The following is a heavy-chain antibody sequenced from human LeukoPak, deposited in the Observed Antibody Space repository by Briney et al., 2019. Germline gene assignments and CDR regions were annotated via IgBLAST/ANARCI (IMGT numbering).Heavy chain of an antibody. V-gene: IGHV4-61*01. CDR1: GGSVSSGSYY. D-gene: IGHD5-24*01. CDR2: IYYSGST. CDR3: ARRRDGYNSLFDY. Sequence: PSETLSFTCTVSGGSVSSGSYYWSWIRQPPGKGLEWIGYIYYSGSTNYNPSLKSRVTISVDTSKNQFSLKLSSVTAADTAVYYCARRRDGYNSLFDYWGQGTLVTVSS. J-gene: IGHJ4*02.